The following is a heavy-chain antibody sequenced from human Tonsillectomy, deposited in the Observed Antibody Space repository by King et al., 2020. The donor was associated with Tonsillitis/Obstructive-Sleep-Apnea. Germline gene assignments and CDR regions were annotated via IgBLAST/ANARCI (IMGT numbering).Heavy chain of an antibody. J-gene: IGHJ3*02. D-gene: IGHD3-10*01. CDR1: GDSISSYY. V-gene: IGHV4-59*01. CDR3: AREGNDAFDI. CDR2: IDYSGST. Sequence: QLQESGPGLVKPSETLSLTCTVSGDSISSYYWSWIRQPPGKGLEWIGYIDYSGSTKYNPSLESRVIISVDTSKNQFSLNLSSVTAADTAVYYCAREGNDAFDIWGQGTMVTVSS.